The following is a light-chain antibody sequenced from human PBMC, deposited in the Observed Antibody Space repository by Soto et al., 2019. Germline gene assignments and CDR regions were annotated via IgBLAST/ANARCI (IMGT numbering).Light chain of an antibody. V-gene: IGKV4-1*01. CDR1: QSVVDSANNKNS. Sequence: DIVMTQSPDSLAVSLGERATINCKSSQSVVDSANNKNSLAWYQQKPGQAPQLLIYWTSTRESGIPDRFSGSGSGTDFTLTISSLQAEDVAIYYCQQYNNIPYTFGQGTKLEIK. J-gene: IGKJ2*01. CDR2: WTS. CDR3: QQYNNIPYT.